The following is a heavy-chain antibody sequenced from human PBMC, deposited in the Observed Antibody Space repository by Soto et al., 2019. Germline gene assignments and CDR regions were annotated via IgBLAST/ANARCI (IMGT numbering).Heavy chain of an antibody. V-gene: IGHV3-23*01. CDR1: GFTLSSYA. Sequence: PGGSLRLSCAASGFTLSSYAMSWVLQAPGKGLEWVSAISGSGGSTYYADSVKGRFTISRDNSKNTLYLQMNSLRAEDTAVYYCAKDKPPSYCGGDCYSLTPYFDYWGQGTLVTVSS. J-gene: IGHJ4*02. CDR3: AKDKPPSYCGGDCYSLTPYFDY. D-gene: IGHD2-21*02. CDR2: ISGSGGST.